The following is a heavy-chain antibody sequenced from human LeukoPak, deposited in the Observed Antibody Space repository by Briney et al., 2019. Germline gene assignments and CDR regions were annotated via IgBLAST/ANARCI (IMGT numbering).Heavy chain of an antibody. Sequence: HPGGSLRLSCAASGFTFSSYSMNWVRQAPGKGLEWVSYISFSSSTIFYADSVKGRFTISRDNAKNSLYLQMDSLRAEDTAVYYCARDTRIRAPYWYFDLWGRGTLVTVSS. V-gene: IGHV3-48*01. D-gene: IGHD3-3*02. CDR2: ISFSSSTI. CDR3: ARDTRIRAPYWYFDL. CDR1: GFTFSSYS. J-gene: IGHJ2*01.